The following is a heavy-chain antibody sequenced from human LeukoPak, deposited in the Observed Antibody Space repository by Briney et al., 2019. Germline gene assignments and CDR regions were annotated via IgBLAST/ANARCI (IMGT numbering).Heavy chain of an antibody. CDR3: AKDPLDY. CDR2: ISYDGSNK. CDR1: GFTFSSYG. V-gene: IGHV3-30*18. J-gene: IGHJ4*02. Sequence: GGSLRLSCAASGFTFSSYGMHWVRQAPGKGLEWVAVISYDGSNKYYADSVKGRFTISRDNSKNTLYLQMNSLRAEDTAVYYCAKDPLDYWGQGTLVTVSS.